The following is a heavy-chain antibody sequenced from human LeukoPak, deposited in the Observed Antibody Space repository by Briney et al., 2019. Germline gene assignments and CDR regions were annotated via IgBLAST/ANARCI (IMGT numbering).Heavy chain of an antibody. CDR2: INHSGSI. Sequence: SETLSLTCAVYGGSFSGYYWSWIRQPPGKGLEWIGEINHSGSINYNPSLKSRVTISVDTSKNQFSLRLSSVTAADTAVYYCARRRLNGPNQIDYWGQGTLVTVSS. V-gene: IGHV4-34*01. J-gene: IGHJ4*02. CDR3: ARRRLNGPNQIDY. D-gene: IGHD5-12*01. CDR1: GGSFSGYY.